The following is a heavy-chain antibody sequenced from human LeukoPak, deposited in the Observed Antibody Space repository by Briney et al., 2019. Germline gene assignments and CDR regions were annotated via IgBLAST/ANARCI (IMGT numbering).Heavy chain of an antibody. D-gene: IGHD6-13*01. V-gene: IGHV3-11*04. CDR3: ARDRRPSSWLGVGP. CDR2: ISNDGTTI. J-gene: IGHJ5*02. Sequence: GGSLRLSCVASGFTFSDHYMSWVRQAPGKGLEWLSYISNDGTTIYYADSVKGRFTISRDNAKNSLHLQMNSLRAGDTAVYYCARDRRPSSWLGVGPWGQGTLVTVSS. CDR1: GFTFSDHY.